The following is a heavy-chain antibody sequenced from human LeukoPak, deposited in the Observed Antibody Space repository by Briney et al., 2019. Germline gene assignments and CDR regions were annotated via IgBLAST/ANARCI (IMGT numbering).Heavy chain of an antibody. Sequence: SETLSLTCTVSGASVSSASYWTWIRQPPGKGVEWIAHIYNGVNTNYNPSPKSRVTISVDTSKNQFSLRLNSVTAADTAVYYRARSRAFNSGAFDPWGQGSLVTVSS. D-gene: IGHD1-26*01. CDR3: ARSRAFNSGAFDP. CDR1: GASVSSASY. J-gene: IGHJ5*02. V-gene: IGHV4-61*01. CDR2: IYNGVNT.